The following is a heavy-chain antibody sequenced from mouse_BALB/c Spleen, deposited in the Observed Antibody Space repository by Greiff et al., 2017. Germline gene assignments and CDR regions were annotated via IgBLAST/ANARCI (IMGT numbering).Heavy chain of an antibody. CDR3: TRVYGKSAMDY. D-gene: IGHD2-1*01. J-gene: IGHJ4*01. CDR2: IDPETGGT. CDR1: GYTFTDYE. V-gene: IGHV1-15*01. Sequence: VQLKESGAELVRPGASVTLSCKASGYTFTDYEMHWVKQTPVHGLEWIGAIDPETGGTAYNQKFKGKATLTADKSSSTAYMELRSLTSEDSAVYYCTRVYGKSAMDYWGQGTSVTVSS.